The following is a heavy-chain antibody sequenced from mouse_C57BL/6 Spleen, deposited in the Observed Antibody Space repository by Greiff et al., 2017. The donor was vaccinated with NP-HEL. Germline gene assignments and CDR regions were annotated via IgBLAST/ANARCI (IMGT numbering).Heavy chain of an antibody. V-gene: IGHV5-9*01. CDR1: GFTFSSYT. D-gene: IGHD1-1*01. CDR3: ARHEDYGSIHWYFDV. J-gene: IGHJ1*03. Sequence: EVKLQESGGGLVKPGGSLKLSCAASGFTFSSYTMSWVRQTPEKRLEWVATISGGGGNTYYPDSVKGRFTISRDNAKNTLYLQMSSLRSEDTALYYCARHEDYGSIHWYFDVWGTGTTVTVSS. CDR2: ISGGGGNT.